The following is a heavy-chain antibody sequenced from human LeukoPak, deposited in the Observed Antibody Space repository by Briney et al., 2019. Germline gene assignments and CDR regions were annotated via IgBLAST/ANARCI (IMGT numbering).Heavy chain of an antibody. Sequence: AGGSLRLSCIASGFTFGDDGMSWFRQAPGKGLEWIGFIRSKAYGGTAEYAASVKGRFTVSRDDSKSIAYLEMRSLKIEDTAVYYCARGGVYCSSVSCSVDYWGQGILVTVSS. CDR1: GFTFGDDG. J-gene: IGHJ4*02. V-gene: IGHV3-49*03. CDR2: IRSKAYGGTA. CDR3: ARGGVYCSSVSCSVDY. D-gene: IGHD2-2*01.